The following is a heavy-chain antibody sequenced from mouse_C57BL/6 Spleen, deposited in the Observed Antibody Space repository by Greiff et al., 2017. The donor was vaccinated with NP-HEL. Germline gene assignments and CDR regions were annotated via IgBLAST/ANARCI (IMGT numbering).Heavy chain of an antibody. D-gene: IGHD1-1*01. CDR3: ARDYYGSPFDY. CDR2: IHPNSGST. CDR1: GYTFTSYW. Sequence: QVRLQQPGAELVKPGASVKLSCKASGYTFTSYWMHWVKQRPGQGLEWIGMIHPNSGSTNYNEKFKSKATLTVDKSSSTAYMQLSSLTSEDSAVYYCARDYYGSPFDYWGQGTTLTVSS. J-gene: IGHJ2*01. V-gene: IGHV1-64*01.